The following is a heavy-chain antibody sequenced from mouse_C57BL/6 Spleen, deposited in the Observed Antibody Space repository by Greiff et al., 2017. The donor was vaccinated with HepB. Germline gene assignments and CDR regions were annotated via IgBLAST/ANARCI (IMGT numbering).Heavy chain of an antibody. CDR2: IYPGDGDT. CDR1: GYAFRSSW. J-gene: IGHJ4*01. V-gene: IGHV1-82*01. Sequence: QVQLKESGPELVKPGASVKISCKASGYAFRSSWMNWVKQRPGKGLEWIGRIYPGDGDTNYNGTFKGKATLTADKSSSTAYMQLSSLTSEDSAVYVCARDSSVVYYYAMDDWGQGTSVTVSS. CDR3: ARDSSVVYYYAMDD. D-gene: IGHD3-2*02.